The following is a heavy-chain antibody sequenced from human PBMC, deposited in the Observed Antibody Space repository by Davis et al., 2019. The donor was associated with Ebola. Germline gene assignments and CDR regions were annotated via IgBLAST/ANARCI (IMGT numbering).Heavy chain of an antibody. J-gene: IGHJ4*02. D-gene: IGHD3-10*02. V-gene: IGHV4-59*01. CDR2: IYYSGST. Sequence: PSETLSLTCTVSGGSISSYYWSWIRQPPGKGLEWIGYIYYSGSTNYNPSLKSRVTISVDTSKKKFSLKLSSVTAADTAVYYCARDRPVHYFDYWGQGTLVTVPS. CDR1: GGSISSYY. CDR3: ARDRPVHYFDY.